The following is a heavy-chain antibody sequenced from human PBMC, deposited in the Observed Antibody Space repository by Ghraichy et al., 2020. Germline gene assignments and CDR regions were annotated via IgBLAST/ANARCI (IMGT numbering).Heavy chain of an antibody. CDR3: ARQRALYGEWAFDI. Sequence: EPLSLTCTVSGGSISSSRYFWGWIRQPPGKGLEWLGSINYSEKTYYNPSLKSRVTIYVDTSKNQFSLKLSSVTATDTTVYYCARQRALYGEWAFDIWGQGTMITVSS. V-gene: IGHV4-39*01. CDR1: GGSISSSRYF. D-gene: IGHD4-17*01. J-gene: IGHJ3*02. CDR2: INYSEKT.